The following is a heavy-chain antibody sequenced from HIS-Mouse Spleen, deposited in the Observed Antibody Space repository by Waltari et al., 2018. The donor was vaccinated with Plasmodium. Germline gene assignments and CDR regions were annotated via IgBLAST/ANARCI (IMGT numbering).Heavy chain of an antibody. CDR1: GYTFTAYY. CDR3: ARVLGYKAAAGTFVEYFQH. D-gene: IGHD6-13*01. Sequence: QVQLVQSGAEVKKPGASVKVSCKASGYTFTAYYLHWVRQAPGQGLEWMGWSNPNSGGTNYAQKFQGRVTMTRDTSISTAYMELSRLRSDDTAVYYCARVLGYKAAAGTFVEYFQHWGQGTLVTVSS. J-gene: IGHJ1*01. V-gene: IGHV1-2*02. CDR2: SNPNSGGT.